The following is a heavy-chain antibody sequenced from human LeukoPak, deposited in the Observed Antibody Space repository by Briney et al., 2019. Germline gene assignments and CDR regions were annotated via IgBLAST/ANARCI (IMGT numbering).Heavy chain of an antibody. V-gene: IGHV3-23*01. CDR3: AKVHYYDSSGYHDAYYYYGMDV. D-gene: IGHD3-22*01. Sequence: GGSLRLSCAASGFTFDTYWMSWVRQAPGKGLEWASAISGSGGSTYYADSVKGRFTISRDNSRNTLYLQMNSLRAEDTAVYYCAKVHYYDSSGYHDAYYYYGMDVWGQGTTVTVSS. CDR1: GFTFDTYW. J-gene: IGHJ6*02. CDR2: ISGSGGST.